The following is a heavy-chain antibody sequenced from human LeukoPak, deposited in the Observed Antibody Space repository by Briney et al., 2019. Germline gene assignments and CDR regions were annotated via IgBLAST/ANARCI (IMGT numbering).Heavy chain of an antibody. V-gene: IGHV4-31*03. CDR1: GGSISSGGYY. D-gene: IGHD2-2*01. CDR3: ARVPAYRVAPASYYYYYYMDV. CDR2: IYYSGST. Sequence: SQTLSLTCTVSGGSISSGGYYWSWIRQHPGKGLEWIGYIYYSGSTYYNPSLKSRVTISVDTSKNQFSLKLSSVTAADTAVYYCARVPAYRVAPASYYYYYYMDVWGKGTTVTVSS. J-gene: IGHJ6*03.